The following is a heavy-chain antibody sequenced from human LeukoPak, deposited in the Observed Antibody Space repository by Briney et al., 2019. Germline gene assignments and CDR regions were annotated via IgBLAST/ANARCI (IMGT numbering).Heavy chain of an antibody. CDR3: ASDRFYFGV. V-gene: IGHV3-48*03. CDR1: GFTFSSFD. CDR2: ISSSGRST. D-gene: IGHD3-16*01. Sequence: GGSLRLSCAASGFTFSSFDMNWVRQAPGKGLEWVSFISSSGRSTHNADSVKGRVTISRDNAKSSLYLQMNSLRAEDTAVYYCASDRFYFGVWGQGTLVTVSS. J-gene: IGHJ4*02.